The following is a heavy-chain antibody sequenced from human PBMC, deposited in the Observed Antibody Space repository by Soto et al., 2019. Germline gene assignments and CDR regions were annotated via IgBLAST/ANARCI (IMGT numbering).Heavy chain of an antibody. CDR2: INPNSGGT. Sequence: ASVKVSCKASGYTFTGYYMHWVRQAPGQGLEWMGWINPNSGGTNYAQKFQGRVTMTRDTSISTAYMELSRLRSDDTAVYYCAREAGATGRVYYYYGMDVWGQGTTVTVSS. D-gene: IGHD1-26*01. V-gene: IGHV1-2*02. CDR1: GYTFTGYY. CDR3: AREAGATGRVYYYYGMDV. J-gene: IGHJ6*02.